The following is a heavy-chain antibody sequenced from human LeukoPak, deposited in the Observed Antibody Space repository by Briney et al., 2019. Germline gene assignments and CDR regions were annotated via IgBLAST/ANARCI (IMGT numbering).Heavy chain of an antibody. Sequence: GGSLRLSCAASGFTFSSYWMTWVRQAPGKGLEWVANINKDGIEKHYVDSVKGRFTISRDNAKNSVYLQMNSLRAEDTAVYYCAKEPLFGWLPSKNRYYFDYWGQGTLVTVSS. D-gene: IGHD5-18*01. CDR2: INKDGIEK. V-gene: IGHV3-7*01. CDR1: GFTFSSYW. J-gene: IGHJ4*02. CDR3: AKEPLFGWLPSKNRYYFDY.